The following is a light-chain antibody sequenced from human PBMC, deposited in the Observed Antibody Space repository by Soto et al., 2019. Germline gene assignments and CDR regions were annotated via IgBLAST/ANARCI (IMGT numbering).Light chain of an antibody. J-gene: IGKJ1*01. V-gene: IGKV1-5*03. CDR3: QLYNTYSGT. CDR1: QSISSW. CDR2: RAS. Sequence: IQMTQSPSTLSASVGDRVTITCRASQSISSWLAWYQQKPGKAPKLLIYRASTLQSGVPSRFSASGSGTEFILTISSLQPDDFATYYCQLYNTYSGTFGQGTKVDI.